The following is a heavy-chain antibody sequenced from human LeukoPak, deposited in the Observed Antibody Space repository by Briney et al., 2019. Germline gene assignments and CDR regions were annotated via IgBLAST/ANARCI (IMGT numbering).Heavy chain of an antibody. V-gene: IGHV3-33*01. CDR3: ARDGYDTNGYYYALY. Sequence: GGSLRLSCVASGFTFSNYGLHWVRQAPGKGLEWVAIVWYDGSKKYYADSVKGRFTISRDNSKNTLYLQMNSLRVEDTAVYYCARDGYDTNGYYYALYWGQGTPVTVSS. CDR1: GFTFSNYG. D-gene: IGHD3-22*01. J-gene: IGHJ4*02. CDR2: VWYDGSKK.